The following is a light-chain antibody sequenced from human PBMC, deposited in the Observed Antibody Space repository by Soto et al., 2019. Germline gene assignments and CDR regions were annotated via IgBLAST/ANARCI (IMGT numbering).Light chain of an antibody. J-gene: IGKJ5*01. CDR2: DAS. Sequence: EIVMTQSPATLSVSPGERATLSCRASQSVAGSYLAWYQQKPGQAPRLVIFDASNRANGVPARFGGSGSGTDFTLTINSLEPEDFAVYYCQQRNVWPPITFGQGTRLEIK. CDR3: QQRNVWPPIT. CDR1: QSVAGSY. V-gene: IGKV3-11*01.